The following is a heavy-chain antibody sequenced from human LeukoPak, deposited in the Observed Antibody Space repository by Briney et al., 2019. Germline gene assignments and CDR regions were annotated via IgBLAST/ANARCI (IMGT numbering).Heavy chain of an antibody. Sequence: GGSLRLSCAASGFTFSTYWMHWVRQAPGKGLVWVSRINTDGSSTNYADSVKGRFTISRDNAKNSLYLQMNSLRAEDTAVYYCARDPISFTGPDYWGQGTLVTVSS. J-gene: IGHJ4*02. CDR2: INTDGSST. CDR1: GFTFSTYW. D-gene: IGHD4-11*01. CDR3: ARDPISFTGPDY. V-gene: IGHV3-74*01.